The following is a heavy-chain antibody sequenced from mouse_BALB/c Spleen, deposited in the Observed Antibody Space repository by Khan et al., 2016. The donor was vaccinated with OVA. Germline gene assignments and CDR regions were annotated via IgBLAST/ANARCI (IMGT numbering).Heavy chain of an antibody. CDR1: GYTFTSYT. CDR3: VRDGALYRNDGRFDY. J-gene: IGHJ3*01. CDR2: INPSNGYT. Sequence: QVQLKQSGAELARPGASVKMSCKASGYTFTSYTIHWIKQRPGQGLEWIGYINPSNGYTNYNQKFKDKATLTADKSSTTAYMQLSSLTSDDSAVYNCVRDGALYRNDGRFDYWGQVTLVTVSA. V-gene: IGHV1-4*01. D-gene: IGHD2-14*01.